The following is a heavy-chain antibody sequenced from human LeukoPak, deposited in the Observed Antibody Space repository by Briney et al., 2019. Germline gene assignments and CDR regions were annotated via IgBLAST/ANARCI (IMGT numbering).Heavy chain of an antibody. CDR2: ISAYNGNT. V-gene: IGHV1-18*01. CDR1: GYTFTSYG. CDR3: ARATRGYSYGLLDY. J-gene: IGHJ4*02. Sequence: ASVKVSCKASGYTFTSYGISWVRQAPGQGLEWMGWISAYNGNTNYAQKLQGRVTMTTDTSTSTAYMELRSLRSDDTAVYYRARATRGYSYGLLDYWGQGTLVTVSS. D-gene: IGHD5-18*01.